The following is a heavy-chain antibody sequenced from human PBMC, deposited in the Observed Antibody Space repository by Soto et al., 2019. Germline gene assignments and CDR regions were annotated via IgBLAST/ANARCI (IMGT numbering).Heavy chain of an antibody. J-gene: IGHJ2*01. V-gene: IGHV3-23*01. CDR3: AKIGDPTYGNWYFDL. D-gene: IGHD3-10*01. Sequence: EVQLLESGGDLVQPGGSLRLSCAASGFTFSSYAMSWVRQDPRKGLGWVSTVDRGGSNTYYTDSVKGRFTISRDNSKNTLFLQMNSLTAEDTAVYYCAKIGDPTYGNWYFDLWGRGTLITVSS. CDR1: GFTFSSYA. CDR2: VDRGGSNT.